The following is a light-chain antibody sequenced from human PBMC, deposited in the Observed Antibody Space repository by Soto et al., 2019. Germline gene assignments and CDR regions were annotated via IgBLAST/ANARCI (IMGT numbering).Light chain of an antibody. CDR3: SSYTSRSVV. CDR1: SSDVGGYNY. V-gene: IGLV2-14*01. J-gene: IGLJ2*01. CDR2: EVS. Sequence: QAASVSGSPGQAITISCTGTSSDVGGYNYVSWYQQHPGKAPKLMIYEVSNRPSGVSNRFSGSKSGNTASLTISGLQAEDEADYYCSSYTSRSVVFGGGTKLTVL.